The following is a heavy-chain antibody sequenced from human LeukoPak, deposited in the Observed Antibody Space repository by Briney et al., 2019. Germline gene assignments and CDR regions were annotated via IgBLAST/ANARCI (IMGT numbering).Heavy chain of an antibody. J-gene: IGHJ4*02. D-gene: IGHD2-21*02. Sequence: SETLSLTCAVYGGSFSGYYWSWMRQPPGKGLEWIGEINHSGSTNYNPSLKSRVTISVDTSKNQFSLKLSSVTAADTAVYYCARLYCGGDCSVSAGGDYWGQGTLVTVSS. CDR2: INHSGST. CDR1: GGSFSGYY. V-gene: IGHV4-34*01. CDR3: ARLYCGGDCSVSAGGDY.